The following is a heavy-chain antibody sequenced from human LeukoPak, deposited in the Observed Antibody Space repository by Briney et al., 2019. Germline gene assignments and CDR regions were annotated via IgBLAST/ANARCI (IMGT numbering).Heavy chain of an antibody. V-gene: IGHV4-59*01. D-gene: IGHD6-25*01. Sequence: PSETLSLTCTVSGGSISSYYWSWIRQPPGQGLEWIGYIYYSGSTNYNPSLKSRVTISVDTSKNQFSLKLSSVTAADTAVYYCARGYSSANWFDPWGQGTLVTVSS. CDR3: ARGYSSANWFDP. J-gene: IGHJ5*02. CDR1: GGSISSYY. CDR2: IYYSGST.